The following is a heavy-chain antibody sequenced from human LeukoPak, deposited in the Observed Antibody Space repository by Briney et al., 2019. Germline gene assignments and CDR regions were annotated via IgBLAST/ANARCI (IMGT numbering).Heavy chain of an antibody. Sequence: PGRSLRLSCVVSGFTFDYYAIHWVRQAPAKGLEWVSGISWNSGSLDYADSVKGRFATSRHNAKNSLYLQMNSLRPEDTAFYYCVKEILHHGTFGYFDSWGQGTLVTVSS. V-gene: IGHV3-9*01. J-gene: IGHJ4*02. CDR2: ISWNSGSL. D-gene: IGHD3-10*01. CDR1: GFTFDYYA. CDR3: VKEILHHGTFGYFDS.